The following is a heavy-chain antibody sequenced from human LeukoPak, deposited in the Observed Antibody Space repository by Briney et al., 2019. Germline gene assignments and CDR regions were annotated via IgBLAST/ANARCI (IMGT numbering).Heavy chain of an antibody. CDR3: ARGIRLSSSWYEDVPPPLGY. D-gene: IGHD6-13*01. CDR2: INPSGGST. Sequence: VASVKVSCKASGYTFTGYYMHWVRQAPGQGLEWMGIINPSGGSTSYAQKLQGRVTMTTDTSTSTAYMELRSLRSDDTAVYYCARGIRLSSSWYEDVPPPLGYWGQGTLVTVSS. V-gene: IGHV1-46*01. J-gene: IGHJ4*02. CDR1: GYTFTGYY.